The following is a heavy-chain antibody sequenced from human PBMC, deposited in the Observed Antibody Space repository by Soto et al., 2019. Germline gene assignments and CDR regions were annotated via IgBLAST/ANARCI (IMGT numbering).Heavy chain of an antibody. J-gene: IGHJ4*02. V-gene: IGHV4-34*01. CDR3: ARDGAALVRGSIGGFDY. CDR1: GGAFNGYY. CDR2: INHSGSV. Sequence: QVHLQQWGAGLLKPSETLSLTCAVNGGAFNGYYWTWIRQPPGKGLEWIGEINHSGSVDYNPSLTSRVTISIDTSKKQFSLTLTSVTAADTAVYYCARDGAALVRGSIGGFDYWGQGTLVTVSS. D-gene: IGHD3-10*01.